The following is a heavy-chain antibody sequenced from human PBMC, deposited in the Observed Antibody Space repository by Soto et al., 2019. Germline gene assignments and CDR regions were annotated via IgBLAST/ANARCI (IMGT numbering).Heavy chain of an antibody. CDR3: TRVRPHYDFWSGPGEY. D-gene: IGHD3-3*01. CDR2: IRSKAYGGTT. CDR1: GFTFGDYA. Sequence: GGSLRLSCTASGFTFGDYAMSWFRQAPGKGLEWVGFIRSKAYGGTTEYAASVKGRFTISRDDSKSIAYLQMNSLKTEDTAVYYCTRVRPHYDFWSGPGEYWGQGTLVTVSS. J-gene: IGHJ4*02. V-gene: IGHV3-49*03.